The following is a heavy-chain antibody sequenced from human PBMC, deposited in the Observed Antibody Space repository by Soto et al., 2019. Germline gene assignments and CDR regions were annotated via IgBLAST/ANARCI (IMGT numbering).Heavy chain of an antibody. Sequence: SETLSLTCTVSGGSISSYYWSWIRQPPGKGLEWIGYFYYIGSTNYNPSLKSRVTISIDTSKNQFSLKLTSVTAADTAVYYCAGVLRDGYNPFDFWGHGTLVTVSS. CDR3: AGVLRDGYNPFDF. V-gene: IGHV4-59*01. D-gene: IGHD5-12*01. CDR1: GGSISSYY. CDR2: FYYIGST. J-gene: IGHJ4*01.